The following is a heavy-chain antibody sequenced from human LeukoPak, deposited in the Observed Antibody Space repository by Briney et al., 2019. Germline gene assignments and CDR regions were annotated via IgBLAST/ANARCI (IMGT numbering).Heavy chain of an antibody. CDR1: GFTFSNAW. D-gene: IGHD2-2*01. V-gene: IGHV3-15*01. CDR2: IKSKTDGGTT. CDR3: TTDFGDCSSTSCYGFYYFDY. Sequence: GGSLRLSCAASGFTFSNAWMSWVRQAPGKGLEWVGRIKSKTDGGTTDYAAPVKGRFTTSRDDSKNTLYLQMNSLKTEDTAVYYCTTDFGDCSSTSCYGFYYFDYWGQGTLVTVSS. J-gene: IGHJ4*02.